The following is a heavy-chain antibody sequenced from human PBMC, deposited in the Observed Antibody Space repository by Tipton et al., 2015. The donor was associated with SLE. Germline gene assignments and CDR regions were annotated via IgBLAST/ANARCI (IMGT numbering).Heavy chain of an antibody. CDR3: ARVFQGANWSYYFDL. Sequence: TLSLTCTFSGDSISGYYWSWIRQPPWEGLEWIGYIYYTGSSNYNPSLRSRITMSVDTSNNQFSLKLSSVTAADTAVYYCARVFQGANWSYYFDLWGRGTLVTVSS. J-gene: IGHJ2*01. D-gene: IGHD4/OR15-4a*01. V-gene: IGHV4-59*01. CDR2: IYYTGSS. CDR1: GDSISGYY.